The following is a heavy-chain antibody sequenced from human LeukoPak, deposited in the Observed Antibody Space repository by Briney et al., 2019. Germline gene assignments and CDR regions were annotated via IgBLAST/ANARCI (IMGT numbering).Heavy chain of an antibody. Sequence: SETLSLTCTVSGDSISKDYYCWAWIRQPPGKGLEWIGTIYNNANTYYNPPLESRVTTSVDTSKNQISLTLTSVTAADTAVYYCARDHIDGFNPNNWFDPWGQGTLVTVSS. CDR3: ARDHIDGFNPNNWFDP. V-gene: IGHV4-39*07. CDR1: GDSISKDYYC. J-gene: IGHJ5*02. D-gene: IGHD5-24*01. CDR2: IYNNANT.